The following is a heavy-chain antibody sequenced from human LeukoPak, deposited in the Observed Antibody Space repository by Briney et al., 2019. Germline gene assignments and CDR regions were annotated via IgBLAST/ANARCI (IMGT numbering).Heavy chain of an antibody. CDR1: GGTFSSYA. CDR3: ASIRATMIDY. V-gene: IGHV1-69*06. D-gene: IGHD3-22*01. Sequence: GASVKVSCKASGGTFSSYAISWVRQAPGQGLEWMGGIIPIFGTANYAQKFQGRVTITVDKSTSTAYMELSSLRSEDTAVYYCASIRATMIDYWGQGTLVTVSS. CDR2: IIPIFGTA. J-gene: IGHJ4*02.